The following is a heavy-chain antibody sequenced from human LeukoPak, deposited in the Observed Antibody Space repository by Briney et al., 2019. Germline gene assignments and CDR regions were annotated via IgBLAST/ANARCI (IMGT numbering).Heavy chain of an antibody. D-gene: IGHD6-19*01. CDR2: IYPGDSDT. Sequence: GESLKISFKGSGYRFTSYWIGWVRQMPGKGLEWMGIIYPGDSDTRYSPSFQGQVTISADKSISTAYLQWSSLKASGTAMYYCARLPESLSGWHLDYWGQGTLVTVSS. CDR3: ARLPESLSGWHLDY. J-gene: IGHJ4*02. V-gene: IGHV5-51*01. CDR1: GYRFTSYW.